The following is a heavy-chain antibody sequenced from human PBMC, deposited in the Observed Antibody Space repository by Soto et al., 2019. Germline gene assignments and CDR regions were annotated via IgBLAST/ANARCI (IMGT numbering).Heavy chain of an antibody. V-gene: IGHV1-18*04. CDR2: ISAYNGNT. D-gene: IGHD5-12*01. Sequence: VASVKVSCKASGYTFTSYGISWVRQAPGQGLEWMGWISAYNGNTNYAQKLQGRVTMTTDTSTSTAYMELRSLRSDDTAVYYCARDIVATDYYYYGMDVWGQGTTVTVSS. CDR1: GYTFTSYG. CDR3: ARDIVATDYYYYGMDV. J-gene: IGHJ6*02.